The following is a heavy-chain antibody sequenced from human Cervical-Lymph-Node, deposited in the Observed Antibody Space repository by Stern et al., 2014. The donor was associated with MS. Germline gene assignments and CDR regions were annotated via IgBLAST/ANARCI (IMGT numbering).Heavy chain of an antibody. CDR2: ISGSGCKL. Sequence: EVQLVESGGAVAKPGGSLRLSCSASGVTFSAYTINWVRQAPGKGLEWVASISGSGCKLFYEDSVKGRYTVSRDNARNSVDMKLDSLRVEDTAMYYCTRELVETVFGLATDYWGQGTLVTVST. D-gene: IGHD3/OR15-3a*01. CDR3: TRELVETVFGLATDY. CDR1: GVTFSAYT. J-gene: IGHJ4*01. V-gene: IGHV3-21*01.